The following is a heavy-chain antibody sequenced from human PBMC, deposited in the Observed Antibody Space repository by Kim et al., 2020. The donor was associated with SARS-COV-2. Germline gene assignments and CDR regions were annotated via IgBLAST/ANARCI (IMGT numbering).Heavy chain of an antibody. D-gene: IGHD3-10*01. CDR2: INPSGGST. CDR1: GYTFTSYY. CDR3: ARDGGVAWFGELSAGHHWFVS. Sequence: ASVKVSCKASGYTFTSYYMHWVRQAPGQGLEWMGIINPSGGSTSYAQKFQGRVTMTRDTSTGTVYMEVSSLRSEDTAVYYCARDGGVAWFGELSAGHHWFVSWGQGTLGTVS. V-gene: IGHV1-46*01. J-gene: IGHJ5*01.